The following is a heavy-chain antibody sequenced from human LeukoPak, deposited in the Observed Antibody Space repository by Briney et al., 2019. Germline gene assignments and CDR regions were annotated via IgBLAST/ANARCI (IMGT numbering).Heavy chain of an antibody. Sequence: GGSLRLSCAASGFTFSSYWMHWVRQAPGRGLVWVSRINSDGSSTSYADSVKGRFTISRDNAKNTLYLQMNSLRAEDTAVYYCARGPQWEPFDYWGQATLVTVSS. CDR2: INSDGSST. CDR1: GFTFSSYW. V-gene: IGHV3-74*01. D-gene: IGHD1-26*01. J-gene: IGHJ4*02. CDR3: ARGPQWEPFDY.